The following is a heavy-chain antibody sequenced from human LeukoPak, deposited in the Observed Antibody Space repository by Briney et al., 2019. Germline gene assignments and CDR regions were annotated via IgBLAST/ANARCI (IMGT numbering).Heavy chain of an antibody. CDR1: GFTFSSYW. D-gene: IGHD3-16*01. CDR2: INGDGRNI. J-gene: IGHJ4*02. Sequence: PGGSLRLSCVASGFTFSSYWMHWVRQDPKKGLVWVSGINGDGRNINYADSVKGRFTISRDTSDNTIYLQMNSLRADDTAVYYCATSPRVTLYVMGDFAYWGQGTLVTVSS. CDR3: ATSPRVTLYVMGDFAY. V-gene: IGHV3-74*01.